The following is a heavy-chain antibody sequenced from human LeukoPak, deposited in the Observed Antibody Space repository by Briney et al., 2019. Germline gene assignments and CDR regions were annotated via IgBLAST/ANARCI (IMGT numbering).Heavy chain of an antibody. CDR3: ASWVYYDYVWGSYRDLDY. CDR2: ISGSGAST. J-gene: IGHJ4*02. Sequence: GGSLRLSCAASGFTFSSYALSWVRQAPGKGLEWVSAISGSGASTHYADSVKGRFTISRDNSKNTLYLQMNSLRAEDTAVYYCASWVYYDYVWGSYRDLDYWGQGTLVTVSS. D-gene: IGHD3-16*02. V-gene: IGHV3-23*01. CDR1: GFTFSSYA.